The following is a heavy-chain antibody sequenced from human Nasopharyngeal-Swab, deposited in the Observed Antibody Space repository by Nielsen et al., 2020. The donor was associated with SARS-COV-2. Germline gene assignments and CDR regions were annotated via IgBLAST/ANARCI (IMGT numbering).Heavy chain of an antibody. D-gene: IGHD2-21*02. CDR2: ISYSGST. J-gene: IGHJ3*02. CDR1: GSSISIYY. V-gene: IGHV4-59*01. CDR3: ARSTRDWPQKRGALDI. Sequence: SEPLSPTCTVSGSSISIYYWSWIRQSPGTGLESIGCISYSGSTNYNPSLKSGVTISVDTSKNHLSLKLSSVTAADSAVYYCARSTRDWPQKRGALDIWGQGTVVTVSS.